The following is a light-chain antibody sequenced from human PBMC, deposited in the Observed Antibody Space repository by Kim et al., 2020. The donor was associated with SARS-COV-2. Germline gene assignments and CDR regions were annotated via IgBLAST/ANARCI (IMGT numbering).Light chain of an antibody. CDR2: HDD. V-gene: IGLV3-21*04. Sequence: PGKTAMITCGGDNIGSNTVHWYQQKPGQAPVLVISHDDDRPSGTPERFSGSYSGNTATLTVSRVEAGDEADYYCQVWDGRIDKYVFGTGTKVTVL. J-gene: IGLJ1*01. CDR3: QVWDGRIDKYV. CDR1: NIGSNT.